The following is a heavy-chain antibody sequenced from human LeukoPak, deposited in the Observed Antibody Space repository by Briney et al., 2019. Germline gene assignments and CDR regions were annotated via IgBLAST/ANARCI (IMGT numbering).Heavy chain of an antibody. CDR2: IIPIFGTA. V-gene: IGHV1-69*13. J-gene: IGHJ4*02. CDR3: ARVFGLWLVDIVVVPAAHYFDY. CDR1: GGTFSSYA. D-gene: IGHD2-2*01. Sequence: GASVKVSCKASGGTFSSYAISWVRQAPGQGLEWMGGIIPIFGTANYAQKFQGRVTITADESTSTAYMELSSLRSEDTAVYYCARVFGLWLVDIVVVPAAHYFDYWGQGTLVTVSS.